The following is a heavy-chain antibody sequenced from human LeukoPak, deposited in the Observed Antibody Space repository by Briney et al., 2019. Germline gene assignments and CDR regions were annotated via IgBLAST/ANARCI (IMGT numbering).Heavy chain of an antibody. CDR1: GGSFSGYY. J-gene: IGHJ4*02. D-gene: IGHD6-13*01. CDR2: INHSGST. V-gene: IGHV4-34*01. CDR3: ARESYSSSWYGDYFDY. Sequence: SETLSLTCAVYGGSFSGYYWSWIRQPPGKGLEWIGEINHSGSTNYNPSLKSRVTISVDTSKNQFSLKLSSVTAADTAVYYCARESYSSSWYGDYFDYWGQGTQVTVSS.